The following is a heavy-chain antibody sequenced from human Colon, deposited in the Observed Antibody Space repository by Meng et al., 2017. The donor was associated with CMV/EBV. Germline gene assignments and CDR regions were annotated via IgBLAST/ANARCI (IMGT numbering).Heavy chain of an antibody. CDR3: AKGSLEWLYYGMDV. Sequence: GESLKISCAGSGFTFRNYAMSWVRQAPGKGLEWVAVIYAGGGNTYYADSVKGRFNISRDDSKNMLYMQMKSLKTQDTAVYYCAKGSLEWLYYGMDVWGQGTTVTVSS. CDR1: GFTFRNYA. D-gene: IGHD3-3*01. CDR2: IYAGGGNT. V-gene: IGHV3-23*03. J-gene: IGHJ6*02.